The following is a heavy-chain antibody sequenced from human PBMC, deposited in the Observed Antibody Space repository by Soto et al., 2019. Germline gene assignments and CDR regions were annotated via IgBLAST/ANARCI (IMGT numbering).Heavy chain of an antibody. CDR1: NGSISGFY. D-gene: IGHD1-26*01. V-gene: IGHV4-59*12. CDR2: IHYSGRT. CDR3: VRVGVGIGNHFDS. J-gene: IGHJ4*02. Sequence: SETLSLTCSVSNGSISGFYCTWIRQPQGKILEWIGYIHYSGRTDYNPSLTSRATMSVDTSKNQFSLNLKSITAADTAVYYCVRVGVGIGNHFDSWGRGTLVTVSS.